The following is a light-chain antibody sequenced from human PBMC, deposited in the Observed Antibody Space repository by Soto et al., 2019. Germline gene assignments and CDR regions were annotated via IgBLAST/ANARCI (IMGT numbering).Light chain of an antibody. CDR3: QQSYSAPYT. V-gene: IGKV1-39*01. J-gene: IGKJ2*01. CDR2: AAS. Sequence: DLQMTQSPSSLSASVGDRVTITCRASQSISNYLNWYQQKPGKAPKLLIYAASSLQSGVPSRFSGSGSGTDFTLTISSLQPEDSATYYCQQSYSAPYTFGQRTKLEIK. CDR1: QSISNY.